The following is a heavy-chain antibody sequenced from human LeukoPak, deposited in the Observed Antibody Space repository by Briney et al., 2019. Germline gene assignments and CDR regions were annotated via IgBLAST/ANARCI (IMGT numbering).Heavy chain of an antibody. J-gene: IGHJ4*02. CDR3: ARVVGATSMDF. D-gene: IGHD2-15*01. CDR2: LHHSGDK. Sequence: SETLSLTCYVSGSSIRSDYYWGGVRPPPGKGLEWVGSLHHSGDKYYYVSFASRVTISLDTSRNQFSLRLTSVTAADTAVYYCARVVGATSMDFWGRGALVTVS. CDR1: GSSIRSDYY. V-gene: IGHV4-38-2*01.